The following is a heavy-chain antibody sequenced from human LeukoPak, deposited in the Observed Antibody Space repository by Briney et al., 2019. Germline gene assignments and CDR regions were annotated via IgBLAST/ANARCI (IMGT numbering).Heavy chain of an antibody. V-gene: IGHV1-46*01. CDR2: INPSGGST. J-gene: IGHJ5*02. D-gene: IGHD6-13*01. Sequence: ASVKVSCKASGYTFTSYYMHWVRQAPGQGLEWMEIINPSGGSTSYAQKFQGRVTMTRDTSTSTVYMELSSLRSEDAAVYYCARSQQHSWFDPWGQGTLVTVSS. CDR1: GYTFTSYY. CDR3: ARSQQHSWFDP.